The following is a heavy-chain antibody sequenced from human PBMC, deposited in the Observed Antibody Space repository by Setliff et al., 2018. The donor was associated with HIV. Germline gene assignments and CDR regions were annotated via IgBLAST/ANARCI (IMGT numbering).Heavy chain of an antibody. CDR3: ARGWHSTSPNSYFDY. D-gene: IGHD6-6*01. J-gene: IGHJ4*02. V-gene: IGHV1-3*03. Sequence: ASVKVSCKPSGGTFSSYAITWVRRAPGQGLEWMGWINIGNGDTKYSQDFHDRVTISRDTPATTVYMELSSLRSDDMAVYYCARGWHSTSPNSYFDYWGQGSLVTVSS. CDR1: GGTFSSYA. CDR2: INIGNGDT.